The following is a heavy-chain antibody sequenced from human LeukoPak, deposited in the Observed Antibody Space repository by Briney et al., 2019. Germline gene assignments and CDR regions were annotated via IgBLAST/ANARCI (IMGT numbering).Heavy chain of an antibody. CDR3: ARGGSGTYYHY. J-gene: IGHJ4*02. Sequence: SSETLSLTCTVSGGSITSCHYSWIRQPPGKGLEWIGYIYYSGSTNYNPSLKSRVTISVDTSKNQFSLKLSSVTAADTAVYYCARGGSGTYYHYWGQGTLVTVSS. CDR1: GGSITSCH. D-gene: IGHD1-26*01. CDR2: IYYSGST. V-gene: IGHV4-59*01.